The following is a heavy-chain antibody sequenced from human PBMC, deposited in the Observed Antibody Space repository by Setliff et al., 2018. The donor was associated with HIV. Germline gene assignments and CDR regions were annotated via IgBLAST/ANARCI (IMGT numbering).Heavy chain of an antibody. Sequence: SETLSLTCKVSGASISSYYWSWVRQPPGKGLEWIGYIYNSGYSNSKPSLKSRVTMSLDTSKNQFSLELTSVTAADTAVYFCARGDGYRSNDAYYYYGMDVWGQGTTVTVSS. CDR3: ARGDGYRSNDAYYYYGMDV. J-gene: IGHJ6*02. V-gene: IGHV4-59*01. CDR1: GASISSYY. D-gene: IGHD5-12*01. CDR2: IYNSGYS.